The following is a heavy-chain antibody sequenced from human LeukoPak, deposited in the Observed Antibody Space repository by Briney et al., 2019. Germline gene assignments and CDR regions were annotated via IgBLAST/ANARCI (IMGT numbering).Heavy chain of an antibody. Sequence: ASVKVSCKASGYTFTSYGISWGRQAPGQGLEWRGWISAYNGNTNYAQKLQGRVTMTTDTSTSTAYMELRSLRSDDTAVYYCARDIRRWLRFPGDYRGQGTLVTVSS. V-gene: IGHV1-18*04. CDR3: ARDIRRWLRFPGDY. CDR1: GYTFTSYG. J-gene: IGHJ4*02. D-gene: IGHD5-12*01. CDR2: ISAYNGNT.